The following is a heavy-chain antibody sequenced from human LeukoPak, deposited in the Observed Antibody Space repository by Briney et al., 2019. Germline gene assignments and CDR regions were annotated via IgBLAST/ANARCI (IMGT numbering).Heavy chain of an antibody. CDR2: ISSSSSYI. V-gene: IGHV3-21*01. Sequence: KTGGSLRLSCAASGFTFSSYSMNWVRQAPGKGLEWVSSISSSSSYIYYADSVKGRFTISRDNAKNSLYLQMNSLRAEDTAVYYCARIPLAVAALDYWGQGTLVTVSP. J-gene: IGHJ4*02. CDR3: ARIPLAVAALDY. D-gene: IGHD6-19*01. CDR1: GFTFSSYS.